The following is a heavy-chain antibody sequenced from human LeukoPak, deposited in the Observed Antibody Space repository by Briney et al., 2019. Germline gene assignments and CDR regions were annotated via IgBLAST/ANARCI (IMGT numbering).Heavy chain of an antibody. D-gene: IGHD1-20*01. Sequence: PSQTLSLTCTVSGGSISSGGYYWSWIRQPPGKGLEWIGYIYHSGSTYYNPSLKSRVTISVDRSKNQFSLKLSSVTAADTAVYYCVRARGDNWNLFEYWGQGTLVTVS. CDR3: VRARGDNWNLFEY. V-gene: IGHV4-30-2*01. CDR2: IYHSGST. J-gene: IGHJ4*02. CDR1: GGSISSGGYY.